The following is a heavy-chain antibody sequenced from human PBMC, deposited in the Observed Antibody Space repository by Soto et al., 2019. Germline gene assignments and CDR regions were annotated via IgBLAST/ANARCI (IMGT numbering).Heavy chain of an antibody. J-gene: IGHJ6*02. CDR1: GGSFSGYY. CDR2: INHSGST. CDR3: ARGKIVVVPAAKYYYGSGYYYYGMDV. V-gene: IGHV4-34*01. D-gene: IGHD2-2*01. Sequence: SVTLTLTSAVYGGSFSGYYWSWIRQPPGKGLEWIGEINHSGSTNYNPSLKSRVTISVDTSKNQFSLKLCSVTAADTAVYYCARGKIVVVPAAKYYYGSGYYYYGMDVWGQGTTVTVSS.